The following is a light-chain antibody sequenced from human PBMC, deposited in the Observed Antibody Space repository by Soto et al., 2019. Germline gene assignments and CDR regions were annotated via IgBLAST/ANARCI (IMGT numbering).Light chain of an antibody. CDR3: AAWDDGLNGYV. CDR1: ISNIGSNN. CDR2: NNN. V-gene: IGLV1-44*01. J-gene: IGLJ1*01. Sequence: SALTQPPSASGTPGQRVTISCSGSISNIGSNNVNWYQQLPGTAPKLLIYNNNQRPSGVPDRFSGSKSGTSASLAISGLQSEDEADYYCAAWDDGLNGYVFGTGTKVTVL.